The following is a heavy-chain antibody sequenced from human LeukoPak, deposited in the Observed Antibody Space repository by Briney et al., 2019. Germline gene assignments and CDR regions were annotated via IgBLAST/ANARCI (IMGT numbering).Heavy chain of an antibody. CDR1: GYTFTGYY. J-gene: IGHJ5*02. CDR2: INPNSGGT. V-gene: IGHV1-2*02. D-gene: IGHD3-16*01. Sequence: ASVKVSCKASGYTFTGYYMHWVRQAPGQGLKWMGWINPNSGGTNYAQKFQGRVTMTRDTSISTAYMELSRLRSDDTAVYYCARESPLWRGEVRGVRFDPWGQGTLVTVSS. CDR3: ARESPLWRGEVRGVRFDP.